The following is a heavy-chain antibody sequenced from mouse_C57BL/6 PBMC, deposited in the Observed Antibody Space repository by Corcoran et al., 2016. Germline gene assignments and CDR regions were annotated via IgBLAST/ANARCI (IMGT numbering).Heavy chain of an antibody. CDR3: ARENYIY. CDR1: GYTFTTYG. Sequence: QIQLVQSGPELKKPGETVKISCKASGYTFTTYGMSWVKQAPGKGLKWMGWINTYSGVPTYADDFKGRFAFSLETSASTAYLQINNLKKEDTATYFCARENYIYWGQGTSVTVSS. D-gene: IGHD2-12*01. CDR2: INTYSGVP. V-gene: IGHV9-3*01. J-gene: IGHJ4*01.